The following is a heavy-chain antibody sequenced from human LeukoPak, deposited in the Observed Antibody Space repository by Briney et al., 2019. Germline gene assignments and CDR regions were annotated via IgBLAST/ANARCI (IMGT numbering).Heavy chain of an antibody. CDR1: GYTLTGYY. CDR2: INPNSGGT. D-gene: IGHD2-2*01. J-gene: IGHJ4*02. CDR3: ASQICSSSSCYLYFDY. V-gene: IGHV1-2*02. Sequence: ASVKVSCKASGYTLTGYYMHWVRQAPGQGLEWMGWINPNSGGTNYAQKFQGRVTMTRDTSISTVYMELSRLRSDDTAAYYCASQICSSSSCYLYFDYWGQGTLVTVSS.